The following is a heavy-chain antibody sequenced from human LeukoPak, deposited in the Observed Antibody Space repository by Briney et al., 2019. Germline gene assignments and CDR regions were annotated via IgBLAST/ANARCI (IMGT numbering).Heavy chain of an antibody. CDR1: GFTFSSYA. J-gene: IGHJ5*02. Sequence: PGGSLRLSCAASGFTFSSYAMSWVRQAPGKGLEWVSAISGSGGSTYYADSVNGRFTISRDNSKNTLYLQMNSLRAEDTAVYYCAKGYGSGSYYNWFDPWGQGTLVTVSS. D-gene: IGHD3-10*01. V-gene: IGHV3-23*01. CDR2: ISGSGGST. CDR3: AKGYGSGSYYNWFDP.